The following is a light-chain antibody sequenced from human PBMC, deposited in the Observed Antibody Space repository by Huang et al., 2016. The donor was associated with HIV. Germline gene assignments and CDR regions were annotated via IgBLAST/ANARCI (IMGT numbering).Light chain of an antibody. CDR1: QSVRTY. J-gene: IGKJ3*01. CDR2: ATS. CDR3: QQRDNYFT. V-gene: IGKV3-11*01. Sequence: IVLTQSPATLSLSPGESATLSCRASQSVRTYLAWYQQKPGQAPRLLIHATSIRATGIPARFSGSGSGTDFTLTISSLEPEDFAVYYCQQRDNYFTFGPGTKVDV.